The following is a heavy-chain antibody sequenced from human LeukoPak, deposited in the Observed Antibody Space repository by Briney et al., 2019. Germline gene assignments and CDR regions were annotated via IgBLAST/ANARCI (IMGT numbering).Heavy chain of an antibody. D-gene: IGHD2-15*01. CDR2: ISRSGSII. Sequence: PGGSLRLSCAASGFAFSNYEMNWVRQAPGKGLEWVSYISRSGSIIYYADSVKGRFTISRDNAKSSLYLQMSSLRAEDTAFYYCARDLVVAAAPGAFDLWGQGTMVTVSS. V-gene: IGHV3-48*03. CDR3: ARDLVVAAAPGAFDL. J-gene: IGHJ3*01. CDR1: GFAFSNYE.